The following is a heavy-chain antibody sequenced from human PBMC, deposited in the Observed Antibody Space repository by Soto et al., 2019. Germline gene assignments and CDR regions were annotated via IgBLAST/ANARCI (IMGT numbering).Heavy chain of an antibody. CDR2: ISGSGGST. J-gene: IGHJ4*02. CDR1: GFTFSSYA. CDR3: AKNRYFYCSSTSCYFDY. V-gene: IGHV3-23*01. Sequence: GGSLRLSCAASGFTFSSYAMSWVRQAPGKGLEWVSAISGSGGSTYYADSVKGRFTIPRDNSKNTLYLQMNSLRAEDTAVYYCAKNRYFYCSSTSCYFDYWGQGTLVTVSS. D-gene: IGHD2-2*01.